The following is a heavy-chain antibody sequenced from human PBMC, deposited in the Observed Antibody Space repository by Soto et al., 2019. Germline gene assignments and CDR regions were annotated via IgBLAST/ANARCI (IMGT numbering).Heavy chain of an antibody. V-gene: IGHV3-23*01. J-gene: IGHJ6*02. CDR3: AKVTTGYYYDGIDV. CDR1: GITFSRYS. Sequence: EVQLLESGGGLVQPGGSLRLSCAASGITFSRYSLNWVRQGPGKGQEWVSEISGSGGSTYYADTVKGRFTIPKDNSKNTLYLQMNSLRAEDTAEYDCAKVTTGYYYDGIDVWGQGTTVTVSS. CDR2: ISGSGGST.